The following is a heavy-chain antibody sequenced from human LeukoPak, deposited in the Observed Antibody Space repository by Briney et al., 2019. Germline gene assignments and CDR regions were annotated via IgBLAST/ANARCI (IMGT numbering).Heavy chain of an antibody. J-gene: IGHJ4*02. CDR2: IYHSGST. CDR3: ARRRGAYFDY. CDR1: GYPISSGYY. V-gene: IGHV4-38-2*01. Sequence: MASETLPLTCAVSGYPISSGYYWGWIRQPPGKGLEWIGSIYHSGSTYYNPSLKSRVTISVDTSKNQFSLKLSSVTAADTAVYYCARRRGAYFDYWGQGTLVTVSS. D-gene: IGHD1-26*01.